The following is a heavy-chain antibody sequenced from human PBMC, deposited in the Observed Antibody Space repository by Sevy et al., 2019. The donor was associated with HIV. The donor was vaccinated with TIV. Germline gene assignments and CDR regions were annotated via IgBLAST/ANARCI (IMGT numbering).Heavy chain of an antibody. CDR1: GFTFSNYA. D-gene: IGHD4-17*01. J-gene: IGHJ4*02. Sequence: GGSLRLSCAASGFTFSNYAMHWVRLAPGKGLEWVAFLSYDGRNKYYADSVEGRFTISRDSSKSTLYLQMNSLRAEDTAVYFSAKDRYGDTAFGDYWGQGSLVTVSS. CDR2: LSYDGRNK. CDR3: AKDRYGDTAFGDY. V-gene: IGHV3-30*04.